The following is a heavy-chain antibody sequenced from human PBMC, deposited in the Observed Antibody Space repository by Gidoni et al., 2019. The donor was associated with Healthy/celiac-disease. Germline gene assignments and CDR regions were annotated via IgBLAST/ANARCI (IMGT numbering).Heavy chain of an antibody. CDR1: GGSISSGSYY. V-gene: IGHV4-61*02. CDR2: IYTRGST. D-gene: IGHD6-13*01. CDR3: ARERVGIAAAGNDY. Sequence: QVQLQESGPGLVKPSQTLSLTCTVSGGSISSGSYYWSWIRQPAGKGLEWIGRIYTRGSTNYNPSLKSRVNISVDTSKNQFSLKLSSVTAADTAVYYCARERVGIAAAGNDYWGQGTLVTVSS. J-gene: IGHJ4*02.